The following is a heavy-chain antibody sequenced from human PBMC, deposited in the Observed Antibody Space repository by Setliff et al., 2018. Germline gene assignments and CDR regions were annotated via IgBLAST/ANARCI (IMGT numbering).Heavy chain of an antibody. D-gene: IGHD4-17*01. V-gene: IGHV1-18*01. J-gene: IGHJ6*02. Sequence: ASVKVSCKASGGTFSSYAISWVRQAPGQGLEWMGWISAYNGNTNYAQKLQGRVTMTRETSTSTAYMELRSLRSDDTAVYYCARDPREGDYGDSYAAYYYYGMDVWGQGTTVTVSS. CDR1: GGTFSSYA. CDR3: ARDPREGDYGDSYAAYYYYGMDV. CDR2: ISAYNGNT.